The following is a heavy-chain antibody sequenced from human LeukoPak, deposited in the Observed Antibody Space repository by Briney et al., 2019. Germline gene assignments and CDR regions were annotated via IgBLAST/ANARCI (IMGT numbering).Heavy chain of an antibody. CDR2: ISSSSSYI. V-gene: IGHV3-21*01. Sequence: GGSLRLSCAASGFTFSSYSMNWVRQAPGKGLEWVSSISSSSSYIYYADSVKGRLTISRDNAKNSLYLQMNSLRAEDTAVYYCARGDDYSSTFDYWGQGTLVTVSS. J-gene: IGHJ4*02. CDR3: ARGDDYSSTFDY. CDR1: GFTFSSYS. D-gene: IGHD4-11*01.